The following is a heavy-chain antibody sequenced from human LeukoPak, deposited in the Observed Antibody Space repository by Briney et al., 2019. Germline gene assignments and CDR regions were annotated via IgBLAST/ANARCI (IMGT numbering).Heavy chain of an antibody. CDR1: GGSFSGYY. CDR3: ARGRRHFDY. CDR2: INHSGST. J-gene: IGHJ4*02. Sequence: SESLSLTCAVYGGSFSGYYWSWVRQPPGKGLEWVGEINHSGSTNYNPSLKSRVTISVDTSKNQFSLKLSSVTAADSAVYYCARGRRHFDYWGQGTLVTVSS. V-gene: IGHV4-34*01.